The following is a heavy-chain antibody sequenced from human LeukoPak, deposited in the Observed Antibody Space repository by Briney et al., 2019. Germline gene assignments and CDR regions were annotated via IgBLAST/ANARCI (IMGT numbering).Heavy chain of an antibody. CDR3: ARTPGEWLLGGYFDY. J-gene: IGHJ4*02. Sequence: ASVKVSCKASGYTFTSYGISWVRQAPGQGLEWMGWISAYNGNTNYAQKLQGRVTMTTDTSTSTAYMELRSLRSEDTAVYYCARTPGEWLLGGYFDYWGQGTLVTVSS. CDR2: ISAYNGNT. V-gene: IGHV1-18*01. CDR1: GYTFTSYG. D-gene: IGHD3-3*01.